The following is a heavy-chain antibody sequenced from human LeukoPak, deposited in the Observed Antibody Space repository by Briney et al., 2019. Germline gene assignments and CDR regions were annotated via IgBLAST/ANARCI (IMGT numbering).Heavy chain of an antibody. J-gene: IGHJ4*02. V-gene: IGHV4-34*01. CDR3: AGRPYGSGNRFDRRGPFFDY. D-gene: IGHD3-10*01. CDR1: GGSINNYF. CDR2: INHSGNT. Sequence: PSETLSLTCTVSGGSINNYFWSWIRQPAGKGLEWIGEINHSGNTNYNPSLKSRVTISVDTSKNQFSLKLTSVTAADTAVYYCAGRPYGSGNRFDRRGPFFDYWGQGTLVTVSS.